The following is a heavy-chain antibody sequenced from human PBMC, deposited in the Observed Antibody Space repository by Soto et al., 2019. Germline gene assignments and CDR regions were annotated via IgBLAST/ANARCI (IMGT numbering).Heavy chain of an antibody. CDR3: AKTINPRQPQAFDI. V-gene: IGHV3-23*01. Sequence: GGSLRLSCAASGFTFDNYAMSWVRQAPGKGLEWLSAVSGGGGNTFYADSVKGRFTISRDNSNNTLYLQMSSLRAEDTAVYYCAKTINPRQPQAFDIWGQGTMVTVSS. CDR2: VSGGGGNT. CDR1: GFTFDNYA. D-gene: IGHD2-21*01. J-gene: IGHJ3*02.